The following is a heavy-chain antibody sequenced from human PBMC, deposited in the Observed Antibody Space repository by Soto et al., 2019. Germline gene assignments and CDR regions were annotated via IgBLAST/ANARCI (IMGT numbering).Heavy chain of an antibody. CDR3: ARGGRIVGATNWFDP. V-gene: IGHV1-2*02. J-gene: IGHJ5*02. Sequence: ASVKVSCKASGYTFTGYYMHWVRQAPGQGLEWMGWINPNSGGTNYAQKFQGRVTMPRDTSISTAYMELSRLRSDDTAVYYCARGGRIVGATNWFDPWGQGTLVTVSS. CDR2: INPNSGGT. D-gene: IGHD1-26*01. CDR1: GYTFTGYY.